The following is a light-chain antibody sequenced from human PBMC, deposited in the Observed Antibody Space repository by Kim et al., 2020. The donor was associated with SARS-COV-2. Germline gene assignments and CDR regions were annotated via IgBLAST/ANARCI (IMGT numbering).Light chain of an antibody. J-gene: IGLJ2*01. CDR3: NSRASSGNHLV. Sequence: SSELTQDPAVSVALGQTVRITCPGDSLRSYYASWYQQKPGQAPVLVIYGKNNRPSGLPDRFSGSSSGNTASLTITGAQAADEDDYYCNSRASSGNHLVFG. CDR2: GKN. CDR1: SLRSYY. V-gene: IGLV3-19*01.